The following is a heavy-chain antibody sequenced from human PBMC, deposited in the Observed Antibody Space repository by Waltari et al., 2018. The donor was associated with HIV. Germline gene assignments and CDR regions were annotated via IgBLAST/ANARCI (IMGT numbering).Heavy chain of an antibody. D-gene: IGHD5-12*01. Sequence: QVQLQESGPGLVKPSQTLSLTCTVSGGSISSGGYYCSWIRQHPGKGLEWIGYIYYSGSTYYNPSLKSRVTISVDTSKNQFSLKLSSVTAADTAVYYCARGVDIVATTYGMDVWGQGTTVTVSS. J-gene: IGHJ6*02. CDR2: IYYSGST. CDR3: ARGVDIVATTYGMDV. CDR1: GGSISSGGYY. V-gene: IGHV4-31*03.